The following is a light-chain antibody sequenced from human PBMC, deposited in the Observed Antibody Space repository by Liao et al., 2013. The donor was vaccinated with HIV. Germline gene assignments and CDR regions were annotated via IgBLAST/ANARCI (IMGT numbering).Light chain of an antibody. J-gene: IGLJ3*02. CDR3: QVWGTTTDHWV. Sequence: SDELTQPSSVSVSPGQTATITCSGDELGDKYASWYQQRPGQAPTLLIYYDRARPSEIPERFSGSNSANTATLTISRVEAGDEADYYCQVWGTTTDHWVFGGGTKLTVL. V-gene: IGLV3-1*01. CDR2: YDR. CDR1: ELGDKY.